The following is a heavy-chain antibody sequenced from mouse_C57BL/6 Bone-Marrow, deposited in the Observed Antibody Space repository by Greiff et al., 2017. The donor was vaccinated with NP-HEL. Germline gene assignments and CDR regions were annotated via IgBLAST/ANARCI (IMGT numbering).Heavy chain of an antibody. CDR3: ARCLTTVPYYAMDY. Sequence: QVQLQQPGAELVRPGSSVKLSCKASGYTFTSYWMDWVKQRPGQGLEWIGNIYPSDSETHYNQKFKDKATLTVDKSSSTAYMQLSSLTSEDSAVYYCARCLTTVPYYAMDYWGQGTSVTVSS. CDR2: IYPSDSET. CDR1: GYTFTSYW. D-gene: IGHD1-1*01. J-gene: IGHJ4*01. V-gene: IGHV1-61*01.